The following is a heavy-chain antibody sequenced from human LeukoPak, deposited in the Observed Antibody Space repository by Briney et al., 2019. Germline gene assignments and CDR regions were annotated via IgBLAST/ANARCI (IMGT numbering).Heavy chain of an antibody. V-gene: IGHV4-59*12. CDR2: SYYSGTT. D-gene: IGHD6-13*01. CDR1: GGSISSYY. Sequence: SETLSLTCTVSGGSISSYYWSWIRQPPGKGLEWIGYSYYSGTTTPHPSLKSRVTMSVDTSMNQFSLKLSSVTAADTAVYYCAREGSSWYRALDYWGQGTLVTVSS. CDR3: AREGSSWYRALDY. J-gene: IGHJ4*02.